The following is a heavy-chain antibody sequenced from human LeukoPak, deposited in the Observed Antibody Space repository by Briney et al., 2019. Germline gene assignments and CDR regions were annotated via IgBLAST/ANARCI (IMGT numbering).Heavy chain of an antibody. J-gene: IGHJ4*02. V-gene: IGHV3-21*01. Sequence: GGSLGLSCAASAFTFSSYSMNWVRQAPGKGLEWVSSISSSSSYIYYADSAKGRFTISRDNAKNSLYLQMNSLRAEDTAVYYCARGTVTTNLDYCGQGTLVTVSS. CDR1: AFTFSSYS. D-gene: IGHD4-17*01. CDR2: ISSSSSYI. CDR3: ARGTVTTNLDY.